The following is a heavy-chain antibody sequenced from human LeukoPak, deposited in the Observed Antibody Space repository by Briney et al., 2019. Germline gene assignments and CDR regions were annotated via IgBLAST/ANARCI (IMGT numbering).Heavy chain of an antibody. J-gene: IGHJ4*02. CDR1: GFTVSNNY. Sequence: GGSLRFSCAASGFTVSNNYMSWVRQAPGKGLEWVSVLYRGGGTYYADSVKGRFTISRDNSKNTLYLQLNSLRVEDTAVYYCASGYSYGLAYWGQGTLVTVSS. CDR2: LYRGGGT. V-gene: IGHV3-66*01. D-gene: IGHD5-18*01. CDR3: ASGYSYGLAY.